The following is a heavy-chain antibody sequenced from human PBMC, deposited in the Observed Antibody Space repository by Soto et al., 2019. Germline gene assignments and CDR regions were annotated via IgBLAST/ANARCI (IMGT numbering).Heavy chain of an antibody. Sequence: ASVKVSCKASGYTFTENQIHWLRRSPGQRLEWMGRIDSKSGDTNFAPTYQGRVTISRDTSTNTVYMELTRLTSDDTAIYFCARRHHRDYIRWSFDPWRQGTLVTVSS. CDR2: IDSKSGDT. J-gene: IGHJ5*02. CDR3: ARRHHRDYIRWSFDP. D-gene: IGHD3-16*01. CDR1: GYTFTENQ. V-gene: IGHV1-2*02.